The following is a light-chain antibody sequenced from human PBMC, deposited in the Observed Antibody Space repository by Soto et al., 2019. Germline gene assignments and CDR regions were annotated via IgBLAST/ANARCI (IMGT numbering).Light chain of an antibody. CDR1: SSDVGNYHL. CDR2: EVT. Sequence: QSALTQPASVSGSPGQSITISCTGTSSDVGNYHLVSWYQQHPHKAPKLMIYEVTKRPSGVSNRFSGSKSDNKASLTISGLQAEDEADYYCCSYAGSNTLIFGGGTKVTVL. J-gene: IGLJ2*01. CDR3: CSYAGSNTLI. V-gene: IGLV2-23*02.